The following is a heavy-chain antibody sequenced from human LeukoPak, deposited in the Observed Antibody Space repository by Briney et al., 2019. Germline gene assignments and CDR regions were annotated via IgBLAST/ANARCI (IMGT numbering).Heavy chain of an antibody. V-gene: IGHV3-30*18. CDR3: AKEGYYGSGSFPDS. Sequence: HPGGSLRLSCEASGFTFSSYGMHWVRRAPGKGLEWMTVISHDGSNEYYIDSVKGRFTISRDNSKSTLYLQMNSLRVEDTAVYYCAKEGYYGSGSFPDSWGQGTLVTVSS. D-gene: IGHD3-10*01. CDR2: ISHDGSNE. CDR1: GFTFSSYG. J-gene: IGHJ4*02.